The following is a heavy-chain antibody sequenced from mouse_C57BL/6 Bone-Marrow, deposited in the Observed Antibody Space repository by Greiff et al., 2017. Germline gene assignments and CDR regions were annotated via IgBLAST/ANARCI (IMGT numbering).Heavy chain of an antibody. V-gene: IGHV1-18*01. CDR2: INPNNGGT. CDR1: GYTFTDYN. CDR3: ARNYAYYFDY. D-gene: IGHD1-1*01. J-gene: IGHJ2*01. Sequence: EVKLVESGPELVKPGASVKIPCKASGYTFTDYNMDWVKQSHGKSLEWIGDINPNNGGTIYNQKFKGKATLTVDKSSSTAYMELRSLTSEDTAVYYCARNYAYYFDYWGQGTTLTVSS.